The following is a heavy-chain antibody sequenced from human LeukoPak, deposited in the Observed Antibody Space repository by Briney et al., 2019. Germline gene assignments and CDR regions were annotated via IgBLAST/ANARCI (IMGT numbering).Heavy chain of an antibody. J-gene: IGHJ4*02. CDR2: ISSGSSTI. Sequence: PGGSLRLSCAASGFTFSNYNMNWVRQAPGKGLEWVSYISSGSSTIYSADSVKGRFTISRDNAKNSLYLQMNSLRAEDTAVYYCARYGSSWSFDYWGQGTLVTVPS. V-gene: IGHV3-48*01. CDR1: GFTFSNYN. D-gene: IGHD6-13*01. CDR3: ARYGSSWSFDY.